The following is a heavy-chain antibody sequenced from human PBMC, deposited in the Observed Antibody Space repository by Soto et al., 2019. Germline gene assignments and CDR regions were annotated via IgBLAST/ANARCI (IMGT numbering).Heavy chain of an antibody. CDR1: GFTFSSYA. J-gene: IGHJ4*02. D-gene: IGHD6-13*01. V-gene: IGHV3-23*01. CDR2: ISGSGDST. Sequence: HPGGSLRLSCAASGFTFSSYAMNWVRQAPGKGLEWVSVISGSGDSTYYADSVKGRFTISRDNSKNTLYLQMNSLRTEDTAVYYCARRGPGTYFDYWGQGTLVTSPQ. CDR3: ARRGPGTYFDY.